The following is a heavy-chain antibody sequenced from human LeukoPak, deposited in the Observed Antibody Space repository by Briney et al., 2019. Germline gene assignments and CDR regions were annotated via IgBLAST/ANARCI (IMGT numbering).Heavy chain of an antibody. CDR2: IQFSGST. CDR3: ARRPGLGSYSGFHY. CDR1: GGSISTNNND. V-gene: IGHV4-39*02. J-gene: IGHJ4*02. Sequence: SETLSLTCIVPGGSISTNNNDWGWIRQPPGKGLEWIGIIQFSGSTYYNPSLKSRLTISVDTSKNHFSLKLSSVTAADTAVYYCARRPGLGSYSGFHYWGQGTLVTVSS. D-gene: IGHD3-10*01.